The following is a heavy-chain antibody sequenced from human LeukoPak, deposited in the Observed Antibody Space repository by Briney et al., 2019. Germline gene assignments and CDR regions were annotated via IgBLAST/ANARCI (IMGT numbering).Heavy chain of an antibody. CDR2: ISAYNGNT. D-gene: IGHD3-10*01. CDR3: ARSLTYYYGSGSYYSSRTQQYYFDY. CDR1: GYTFTSYG. Sequence: GASVKVSCKASGYTFTSYGISWVRQAPGQGLEWMGWISAYNGNTNYAQKLQGRVTMTTDTSTSTAYMELRSLRSDDTAVYYCARSLTYYYGSGSYYSSRTQQYYFDYWGQGTLVTVSS. J-gene: IGHJ4*02. V-gene: IGHV1-18*01.